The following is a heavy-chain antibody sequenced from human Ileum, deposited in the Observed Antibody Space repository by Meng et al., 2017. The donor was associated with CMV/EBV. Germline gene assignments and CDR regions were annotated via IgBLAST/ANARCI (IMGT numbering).Heavy chain of an antibody. Sequence: SVKVSCKSSGGTLSTYVSSWVRQAPGQGLEWMGGIIPILGTPSYTQKFQGRITITANKSTSTTYMELSNLRSDDAAVYYCAGAYYHCSGYCSGLWGQGTLVTVSS. CDR3: AGAYYHCSGYCSGL. D-gene: IGHD3-22*01. V-gene: IGHV1-69*10. CDR1: GGTLSTYV. CDR2: IIPILGTP. J-gene: IGHJ4*02.